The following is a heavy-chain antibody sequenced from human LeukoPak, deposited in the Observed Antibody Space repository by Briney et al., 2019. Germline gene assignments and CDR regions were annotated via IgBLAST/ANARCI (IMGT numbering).Heavy chain of an antibody. CDR2: IIPILGIA. D-gene: IGHD3-22*01. CDR1: GYTFTDNY. V-gene: IGHV1-69*04. J-gene: IGHJ3*02. Sequence: SVKVSCKASGYTFTDNYIHWLRQAPGQGLEWMGRIIPILGIANYAQKFQGRVTITADKSTSTAYMELSSLRSEDTAVYYCARDSGGLYYDSSGYYRAGAFDIWGQGTMVTVSS. CDR3: ARDSGGLYYDSSGYYRAGAFDI.